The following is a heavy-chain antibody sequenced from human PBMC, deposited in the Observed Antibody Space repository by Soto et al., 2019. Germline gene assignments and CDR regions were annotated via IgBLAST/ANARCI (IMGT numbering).Heavy chain of an antibody. J-gene: IGHJ4*02. CDR1: SYTFTSYG. V-gene: IGHV1-18*01. Sequence: QVQLVQSGAEVKKPGASVKVSCKASSYTFTSYGISWVRQAPGQGLEWMGWISPYNGDTNYAQNLPRRATMTTDPSTNPASMELRNLRFDDTAVYYCARDSYRILNFDYWGQGTPVTVPS. CDR3: ARDSYRILNFDY. CDR2: ISPYNGDT.